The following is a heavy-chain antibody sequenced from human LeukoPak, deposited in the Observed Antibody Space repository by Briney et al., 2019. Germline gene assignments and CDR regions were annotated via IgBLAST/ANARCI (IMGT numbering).Heavy chain of an antibody. V-gene: IGHV3-30*04. CDR3: ATLTGTTGSDDY. J-gene: IGHJ4*02. CDR2: ISFDGRNK. CDR1: GFTFSISA. Sequence: GGSLRLSCAASGFTFSISAMHWVRQAPGKGLKWVAVISFDGRNKYYADSVKGRFTVSRDNSKSTLFLQMSTLRAEDTAVYYCATLTGTTGSDDYWGQGTLVTVSS. D-gene: IGHD1-20*01.